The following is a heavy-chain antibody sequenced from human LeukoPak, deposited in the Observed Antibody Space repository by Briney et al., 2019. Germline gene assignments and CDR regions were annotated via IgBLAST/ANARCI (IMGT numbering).Heavy chain of an antibody. D-gene: IGHD4-23*01. J-gene: IGHJ4*02. V-gene: IGHV3-13*01. CDR2: IGTAGDT. Sequence: GGSLRLSCAASGFTFSSYDMHWVRHATGKGLEWVSAIGTAGDTYYPGSVKGRFTISRENAKNSLYLQMNSLRAGDTAVYYCARAISWYGGNSEWYFDYWGQGTLVTVSS. CDR3: ARAISWYGGNSEWYFDY. CDR1: GFTFSSYD.